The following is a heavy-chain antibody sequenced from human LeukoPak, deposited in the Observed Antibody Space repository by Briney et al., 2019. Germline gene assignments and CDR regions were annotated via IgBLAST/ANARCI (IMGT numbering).Heavy chain of an antibody. J-gene: IGHJ3*02. D-gene: IGHD3-3*01. CDR1: GFTFSSYS. CDR3: ARDRTDFWSATMDGAFDI. V-gene: IGHV3-21*01. CDR2: ISSSSSYI. Sequence: PGGSLRLSCAASGFTFSSYSMNWARQAPGKGLEWVSSISSSSSYIYYADSVKGRFTISRDNAKNSLYLQMNSLRAEDTAVYYCARDRTDFWSATMDGAFDIWGQGTMVTVSS.